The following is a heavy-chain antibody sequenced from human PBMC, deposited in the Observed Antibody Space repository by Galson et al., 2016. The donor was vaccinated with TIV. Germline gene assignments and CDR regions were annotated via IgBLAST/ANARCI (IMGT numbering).Heavy chain of an antibody. Sequence: SVKVSCKASGYTFRTYGISWVRQASGQGLEWMGWISAYTGNTNYAQKVQGRLTMTTDSSTSTAYMELRNLRSDDTAVYYCARGDWDSDYYYLLDVWGQGTTVSVS. CDR2: ISAYTGNT. CDR3: ARGDWDSDYYYLLDV. J-gene: IGHJ6*02. D-gene: IGHD1/OR15-1a*01. V-gene: IGHV1-18*01. CDR1: GYTFRTYG.